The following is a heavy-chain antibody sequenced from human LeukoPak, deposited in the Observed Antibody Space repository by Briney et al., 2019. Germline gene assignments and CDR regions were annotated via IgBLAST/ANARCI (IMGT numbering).Heavy chain of an antibody. CDR1: GFPFSSYW. V-gene: IGHV3-7*01. J-gene: IGHJ4*02. CDR3: ARDFRFHDDY. CDR2: IKQDGGEK. Sequence: GGSLRLSCVASGFPFSSYWVTWVRQAPGKGLEWVGNIKQDGGEKYYMDSVKGRFTISRDNAKNSVYLQMNSLRVEDTAVYYCARDFRFHDDYWGQGTLVTVSS.